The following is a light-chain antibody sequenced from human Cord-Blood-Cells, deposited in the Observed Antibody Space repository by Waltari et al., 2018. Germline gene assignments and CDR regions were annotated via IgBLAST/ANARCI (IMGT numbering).Light chain of an antibody. CDR1: SSDVGSYNR. Sequence: QSALTQPPSVSGSPGQSVTISCTGTSSDVGSYNRFSWYQQPPGTAPKLMIYEVSNRPSGVPDRFSGSKSGNTASLTISGLQAEDEADYYCGSYTSSSTVVFGGGTKLTVL. CDR3: GSYTSSSTVV. V-gene: IGLV2-18*02. CDR2: EVS. J-gene: IGLJ2*01.